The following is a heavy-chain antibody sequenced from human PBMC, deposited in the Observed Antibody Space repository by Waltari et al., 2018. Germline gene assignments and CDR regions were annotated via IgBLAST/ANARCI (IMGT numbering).Heavy chain of an antibody. CDR3: ATFVSGSFTFPDY. J-gene: IGHJ4*02. V-gene: IGHV1-46*03. CDR2: FSPSGAGT. D-gene: IGHD3-16*01. CDR1: GFTFSNYY. Sequence: QFQLVQSGAEVKKLGASVKVYCEASGFTFSNYYVHWVRQAPGQGLEWMALFSPSGAGTRYAEKFQGRVTLTRDTSTSTVYMDLSSLRSEDTAVYYCATFVSGSFTFPDYWGQGTLVTVSS.